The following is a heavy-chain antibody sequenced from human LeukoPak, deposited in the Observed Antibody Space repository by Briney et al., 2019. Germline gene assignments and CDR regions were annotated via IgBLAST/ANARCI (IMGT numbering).Heavy chain of an antibody. V-gene: IGHV3-21*01. J-gene: IGHJ5*02. D-gene: IGHD6-13*01. CDR1: GFTFSSYS. CDR2: ISSSSSYI. Sequence: PGGSLRLSCAASGFTFSSYSMNWVRQAPGKGLEWVSSISSSSSYIYYADSVKGRFTISRDNAKNSLYLQMNSLRAEDTAVYYCARLRMAAAGDWFDPWGQGTLVTVSS. CDR3: ARLRMAAAGDWFDP.